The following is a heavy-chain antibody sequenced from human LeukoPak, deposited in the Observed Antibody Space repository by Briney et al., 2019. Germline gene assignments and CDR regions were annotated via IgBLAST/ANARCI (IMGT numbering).Heavy chain of an antibody. CDR1: GYSISSGYY. J-gene: IGHJ4*02. V-gene: IGHV4-38-2*02. Sequence: PSETLSLTCTVSGYSISSGYYWGWIRQPPGKGLEWIGSIYYSGSTYYNPSLKSRVTISVDTSKNQFSLKLSSVTAADTAVYYCARGAYYYGSGSYYTNWGQGTLVTVSS. CDR3: ARGAYYYGSGSYYTN. D-gene: IGHD3-10*01. CDR2: IYYSGST.